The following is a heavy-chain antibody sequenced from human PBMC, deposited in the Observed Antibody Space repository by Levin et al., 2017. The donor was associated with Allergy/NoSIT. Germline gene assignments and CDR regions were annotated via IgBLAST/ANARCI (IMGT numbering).Heavy chain of an antibody. J-gene: IGHJ4*02. V-gene: IGHV4-39*01. CDR2: IYYSGST. D-gene: IGHD3-9*01. Sequence: KTSETLSLTCTVSGGSISSSSYYWGWIRQPPGKGLEWIGSIYYSGSTYYNPSLKSRVTISVDTSKNQFSLKLSSVTAADTAVYYCARSAKRYFDWLLSRDGHYFDYWGQGTLVTVSS. CDR1: GGSISSSSYY. CDR3: ARSAKRYFDWLLSRDGHYFDY.